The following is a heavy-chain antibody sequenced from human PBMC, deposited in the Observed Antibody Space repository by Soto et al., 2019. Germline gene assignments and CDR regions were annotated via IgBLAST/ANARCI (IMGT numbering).Heavy chain of an antibody. CDR3: ARGGYCSSTSCYLARVTMTNWFDP. CDR1: GGTFSSYA. V-gene: IGHV1-69*06. Sequence: VKVSCKASGGTFSSYAISWVRQAPGQGLEWMGGIIPIFGTANYAQKFQGRVTITADKSTSTAYMELSSLRSEDTAVYYCARGGYCSSTSCYLARVTMTNWFDPWGQGTLVTVSS. J-gene: IGHJ5*02. CDR2: IIPIFGTA. D-gene: IGHD2-2*01.